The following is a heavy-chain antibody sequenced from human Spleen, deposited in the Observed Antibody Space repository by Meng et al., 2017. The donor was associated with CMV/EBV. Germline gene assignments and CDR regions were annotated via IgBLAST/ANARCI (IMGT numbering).Heavy chain of an antibody. CDR2: ISSGGDII. CDR1: GFTFSSSS. J-gene: IGHJ1*01. D-gene: IGHD3-22*01. V-gene: IGHV3-48*04. Sequence: GGSLRLSCAASGFTFSSSSMNWVRQAPGKGLEWISYISSGGDIIYYADSVKGRFTISRDNGKKSLYLQMNSLRAEDTAVYYCAGREYYYDSVGYYSTEYFQSWGQGTLVTVSS. CDR3: AGREYYYDSVGYYSTEYFQS.